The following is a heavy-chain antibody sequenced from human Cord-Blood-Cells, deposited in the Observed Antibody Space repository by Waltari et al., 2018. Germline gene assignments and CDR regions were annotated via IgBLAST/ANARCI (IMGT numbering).Heavy chain of an antibody. Sequence: QVQLVQSGAEVKKPGSSVKVPCKASGGTFSNYAICWVGKAPGQGLEWMGGINPIFGTANYAQKFQGRVTITADESTSTAYMELSSLRSEDTAVYYCARDVRSSWYNWFDPWGQGTLVTVSS. V-gene: IGHV1-69*01. CDR1: GGTFSNYA. CDR2: INPIFGTA. CDR3: ARDVRSSWYNWFDP. J-gene: IGHJ5*02. D-gene: IGHD6-13*01.